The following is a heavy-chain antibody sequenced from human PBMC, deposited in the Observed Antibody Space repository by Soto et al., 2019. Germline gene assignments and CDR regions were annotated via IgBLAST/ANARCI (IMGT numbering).Heavy chain of an antibody. Sequence: SETLSLTCTVSGGSISSYYWSWIRQPPGKGLEWIGYIYYSGSTNYNPSLKSRVTISVDTSKNQFSLKLSSVTAADTAVYYCARSTDIIVVPAADYNWFDPWGQGTLVTVSS. CDR2: IYYSGST. J-gene: IGHJ5*02. CDR3: ARSTDIIVVPAADYNWFDP. D-gene: IGHD2-2*01. CDR1: GGSISSYY. V-gene: IGHV4-59*01.